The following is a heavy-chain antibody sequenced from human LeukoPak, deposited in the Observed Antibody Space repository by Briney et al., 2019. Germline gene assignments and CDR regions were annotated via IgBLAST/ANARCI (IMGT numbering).Heavy chain of an antibody. CDR2: ISSSSSTI. CDR3: AKRERGYDILTGYYYYFDN. CDR1: GFTFSSYS. D-gene: IGHD3-9*01. Sequence: GGSLRLSCAASGFTFSSYSMNWVRQAPGKGLEWVSYISSSSSTIYYADSVKGRFTISRDNAKNSLYLQMNSLRAEDTAVYYCAKRERGYDILTGYYYYFDNWGQGTLVTVSS. V-gene: IGHV3-48*01. J-gene: IGHJ4*02.